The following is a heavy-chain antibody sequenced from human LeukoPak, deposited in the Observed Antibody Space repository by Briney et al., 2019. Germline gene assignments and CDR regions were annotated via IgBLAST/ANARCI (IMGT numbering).Heavy chain of an antibody. CDR3: AREMGGDYGSGTFFDL. V-gene: IGHV3-11*01. J-gene: IGHJ4*02. CDR1: EFVFSDYY. Sequence: PGGSLRLSCAASEFVFSDYYMSCVRQAPGKGLEWVSYISSGGSTIYYADSVKGRFTISRDNAKNSLYLQMNSLRAEDTAVYYCAREMGGDYGSGTFFDLWGQGNMVTVSS. D-gene: IGHD3-10*01. CDR2: ISSGGSTI.